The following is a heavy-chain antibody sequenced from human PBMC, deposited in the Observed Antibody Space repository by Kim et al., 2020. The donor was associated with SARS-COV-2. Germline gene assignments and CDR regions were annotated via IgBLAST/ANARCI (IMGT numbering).Heavy chain of an antibody. CDR1: GDSVSSNSAA. Sequence: SQTLSLTCAISGDSVSSNSAAWNWIRQSPSRGLEWLGRTYYRSKWYNDYAVSVKSRITINPDTSKNQFSLQLNSVTPEDTTVYYCARDRGEGGIAAAGVDYWGQGTLVTVSS. J-gene: IGHJ4*02. D-gene: IGHD6-13*01. CDR3: ARDRGEGGIAAAGVDY. CDR2: TYYRSKWYN. V-gene: IGHV6-1*01.